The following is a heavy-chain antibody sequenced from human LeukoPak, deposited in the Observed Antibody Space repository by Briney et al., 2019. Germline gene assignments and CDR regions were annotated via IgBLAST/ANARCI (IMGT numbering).Heavy chain of an antibody. J-gene: IGHJ1*01. CDR2: ISYDGNDK. CDR3: AKDPYSSRMEYFQY. Sequence: GGSLRLSCVASGFTFSSYGMHWVRQAPGKGLEWVAVISYDGNDKYYAVSVKGRFSISRDNSKNTLYLEMSSLRTEDTAVYYCAKDPYSSRMEYFQYWGQGTLVIVSS. D-gene: IGHD3-22*01. V-gene: IGHV3-30*18. CDR1: GFTFSSYG.